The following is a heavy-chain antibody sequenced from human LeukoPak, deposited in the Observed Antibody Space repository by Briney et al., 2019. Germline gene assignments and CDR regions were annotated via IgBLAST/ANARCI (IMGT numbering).Heavy chain of an antibody. J-gene: IGHJ5*02. CDR1: GFTFSSYS. D-gene: IGHD3-16*01. Sequence: GGSLRLSCAASGFTFSSYSMNWVRQAPGKGLEWVSYISSSSSTIYYADSVKGRFTISRDNSKNTLYLQMNSLRAEDTAVYYCAKDDYVWGSSPDWFDPWGQGTLVTVSS. V-gene: IGHV3-48*01. CDR3: AKDDYVWGSSPDWFDP. CDR2: ISSSSSTI.